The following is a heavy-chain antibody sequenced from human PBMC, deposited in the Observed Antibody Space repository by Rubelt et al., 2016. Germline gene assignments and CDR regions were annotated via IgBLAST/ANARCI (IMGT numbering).Heavy chain of an antibody. CDR3: ARLVVTPRLGLDY. CDR2: IYYNGNT. Sequence: QVQLQESGPGLVKPSETLSLTCTVSGGSVSSDSYFWSWIRQPPGKGLEWIGAIYYNGNTYYVPSLMSRLTISVDTSKNSFSLMLSSVTAADTAVYYCARLVVTPRLGLDYWGQGTLVTVSS. CDR1: GGSVSSDSYF. D-gene: IGHD2-21*02. V-gene: IGHV4-39*02. J-gene: IGHJ4*02.